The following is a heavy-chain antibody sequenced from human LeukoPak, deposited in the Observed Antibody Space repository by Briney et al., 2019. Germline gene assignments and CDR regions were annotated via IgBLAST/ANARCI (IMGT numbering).Heavy chain of an antibody. Sequence: ASVKVSCKASGYTFTSYDINWVRQATGQGLEWMGWMNPNSGNTGYAQKFQGRVTMTRDTSISTAYMELSSLRSEDTAVYYCAKQGDFWSGYYTDYYYYMDVWGKGTTVTVSS. CDR3: AKQGDFWSGYYTDYYYYMDV. CDR2: MNPNSGNT. J-gene: IGHJ6*03. D-gene: IGHD3-3*01. V-gene: IGHV1-8*01. CDR1: GYTFTSYD.